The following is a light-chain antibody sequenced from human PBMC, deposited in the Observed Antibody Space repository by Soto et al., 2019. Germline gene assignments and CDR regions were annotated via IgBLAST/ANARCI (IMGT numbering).Light chain of an antibody. V-gene: IGLV6-57*04. Sequence: NFMLTQPLSVSESPGKTVTISCTRSSGNIANNYVQWYQQRPDSAPTTLIYKDNQRPSGVPDRFSGSIDSSSNSASLSISGLKADDEADYFCQSYYSSTVVFGGGTQLTVL. CDR2: KDN. CDR1: SGNIANNY. CDR3: QSYYSSTVV. J-gene: IGLJ2*01.